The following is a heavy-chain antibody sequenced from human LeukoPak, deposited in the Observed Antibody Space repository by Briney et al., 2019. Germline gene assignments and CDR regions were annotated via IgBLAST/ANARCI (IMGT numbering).Heavy chain of an antibody. J-gene: IGHJ4*02. Sequence: SETLSLTCAVYGGSFSGYYWSWIRQPPGKGLEWIGEINHSGSTNYNPSLKSRVTISVDTSKNQFSLKLSSVTAADTAVYYCARGRPGIAAAGTWCPFDYWGQGTLVTVSS. CDR2: INHSGST. D-gene: IGHD6-13*01. CDR1: GGSFSGYY. CDR3: ARGRPGIAAAGTWCPFDY. V-gene: IGHV4-34*01.